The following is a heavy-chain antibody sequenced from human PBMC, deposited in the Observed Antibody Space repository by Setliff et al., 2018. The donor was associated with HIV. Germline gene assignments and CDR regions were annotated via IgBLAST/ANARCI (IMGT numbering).Heavy chain of an antibody. V-gene: IGHV4-4*07. Sequence: SETLSLTCTVSGASISRYYWSWIRQPAGKGLEWIGRIYTSGNTYYNPSLKSRVAMSADTSKNQFSLKLTSVTAADTAVYYCVGDETTVTFDYWGQGTLVTVSS. J-gene: IGHJ4*02. CDR1: GASISRYY. CDR2: IYTSGNT. CDR3: VGDETTVTFDY. D-gene: IGHD4-17*01.